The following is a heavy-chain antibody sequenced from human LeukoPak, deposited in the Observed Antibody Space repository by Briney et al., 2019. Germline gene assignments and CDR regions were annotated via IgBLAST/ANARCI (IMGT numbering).Heavy chain of an antibody. CDR1: GFTFTSSA. V-gene: IGHV1-58*01. D-gene: IGHD2-15*01. CDR3: AAPHYCSGGSCYELGYDY. J-gene: IGHJ4*02. Sequence: GASVKVSCKASGFTFTSSAVQGVRQARGQRLEWIGWIVVGSGNTNYAQKFQERVTITRDMSTSTAYMELSSLRYEDTAVYYCAAPHYCSGGSCYELGYDYWGQGTLVTVSS. CDR2: IVVGSGNT.